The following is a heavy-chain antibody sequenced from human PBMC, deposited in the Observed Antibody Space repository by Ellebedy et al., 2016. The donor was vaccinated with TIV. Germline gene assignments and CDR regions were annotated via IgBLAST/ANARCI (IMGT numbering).Heavy chain of an antibody. CDR1: GYSFTNYW. CDR3: ARPITPVDWLLVFDY. Sequence: GGSLRLSCKGSGYSFTNYWIGWVRQMPGKGLEWMGIIYPGDSDTRYSPSFQGQVTISADKSISTAYLQWSSLKASDTAMYYCARPITPVDWLLVFDYWGQGTLVTVSS. CDR2: IYPGDSDT. D-gene: IGHD3-9*01. V-gene: IGHV5-51*01. J-gene: IGHJ4*02.